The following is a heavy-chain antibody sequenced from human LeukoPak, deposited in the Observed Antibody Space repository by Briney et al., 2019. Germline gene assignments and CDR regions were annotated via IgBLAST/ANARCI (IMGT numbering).Heavy chain of an antibody. CDR2: IYYSGST. Sequence: SETLSLTCTVSGGSISSYYWSWIRQPPGKGLEWIGYIYYSGSTNYNPSLKSRVTISVDTSKNQFSLKLSSVTAADTAVYYCARDGSGSYLQGTGSLDYWGQGTLVTVSS. V-gene: IGHV4-59*12. D-gene: IGHD3-10*01. J-gene: IGHJ4*02. CDR1: GGSISSYY. CDR3: ARDGSGSYLQGTGSLDY.